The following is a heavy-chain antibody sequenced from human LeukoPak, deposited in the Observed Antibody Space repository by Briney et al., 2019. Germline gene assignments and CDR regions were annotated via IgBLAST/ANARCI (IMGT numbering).Heavy chain of an antibody. Sequence: SETLSLTCTVSGGSTSSYYWSWIRQPPGKGLEWIGYIYYSGSTNYNPSLKSRVTISVDTSKNQFSLRLSSVTAADTAVYYCARVNSAWYGALDYWGQGALVTVSS. CDR2: IYYSGST. CDR3: ARVNSAWYGALDY. CDR1: GGSTSSYY. V-gene: IGHV4-59*01. J-gene: IGHJ4*02. D-gene: IGHD6-19*01.